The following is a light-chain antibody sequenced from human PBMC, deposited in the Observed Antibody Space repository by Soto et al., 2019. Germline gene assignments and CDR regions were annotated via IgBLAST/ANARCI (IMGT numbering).Light chain of an antibody. V-gene: IGLV2-23*01. J-gene: IGLJ3*02. Sequence: QFVLTQPASVYGSPGQSITISCTGTSSDVGGYDLVSWYQQDPGKAPKLIIYEGSKRPSGISNRFSGSKSGNTASLIISGLQGDDEGDYYCCAYVSSNTLLFGGGTKVTVL. CDR2: EGS. CDR3: CAYVSSNTLL. CDR1: SSDVGGYDL.